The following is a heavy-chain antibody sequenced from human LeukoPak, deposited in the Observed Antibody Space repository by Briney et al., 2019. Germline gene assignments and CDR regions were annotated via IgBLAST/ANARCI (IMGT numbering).Heavy chain of an antibody. CDR2: VVYSGKN. J-gene: IGHJ4*02. CDR1: DGSISSSSYY. CDR3: ARLVGATDPFDY. D-gene: IGHD1-26*01. V-gene: IGHV4-39*01. Sequence: SETLSLTCTVSDGSISSSSYYWGCLRQSPGKGLGWLGSVVYSGKNFYNPSRKSRVAIFVDTSQSLFALKLSSVTAADTAVYYCARLVGATDPFDYWGQGTLVTVSS.